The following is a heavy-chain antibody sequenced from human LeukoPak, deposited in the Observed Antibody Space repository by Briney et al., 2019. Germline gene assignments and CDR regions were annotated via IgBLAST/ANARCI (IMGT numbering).Heavy chain of an antibody. D-gene: IGHD3-10*01. V-gene: IGHV3-48*03. J-gene: IGHJ4*02. CDR1: GFTFSSYE. CDR3: ARDPSRGVWAFVFDY. CDR2: ISSSGSTI. Sequence: PGGSLRLSCAASGFTFSSYEMNWVRQAPGKGLEWVSYISSSGSTIYYADSVKGRFTISRDNAKNSLYLQMNSLRAEDTAVYYCARDPSRGVWAFVFDYWGQGTLVTVSS.